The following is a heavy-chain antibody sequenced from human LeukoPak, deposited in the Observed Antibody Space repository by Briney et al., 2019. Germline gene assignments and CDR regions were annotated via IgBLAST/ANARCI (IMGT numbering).Heavy chain of an antibody. CDR3: AKDIYGDYVQGWFDP. CDR2: ISWNRGSI. V-gene: IGHV3-9*01. CDR1: GFTFDDYA. J-gene: IGHJ5*02. Sequence: PGGSLRLSCAASGFTFDDYAMHWVRQAPGKGLEWVSGISWNRGSIGYADSVKGRFTISRDNAKNSLYLQMNSLRAEDTALYYCAKDIYGDYVQGWFDPWGQGTLVTVSS. D-gene: IGHD4-17*01.